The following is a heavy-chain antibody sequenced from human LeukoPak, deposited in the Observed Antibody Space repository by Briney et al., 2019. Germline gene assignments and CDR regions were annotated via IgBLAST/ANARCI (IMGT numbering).Heavy chain of an antibody. J-gene: IGHJ4*02. CDR2: ISSSSSYI. D-gene: IGHD3-9*01. CDR3: ARARGYFDWLLS. Sequence: GGSLRLSCAASGFTFSSYSMNWVRQAPGRGLECVSSISSSSSYIYYADSVKGRFTISRDNAKNSLYLQMNSLRAEDTAVYYCARARGYFDWLLSWGQGTLVTVSS. CDR1: GFTFSSYS. V-gene: IGHV3-21*01.